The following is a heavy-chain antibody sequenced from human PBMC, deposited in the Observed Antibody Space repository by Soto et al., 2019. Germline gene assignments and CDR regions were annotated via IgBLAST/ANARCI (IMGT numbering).Heavy chain of an antibody. D-gene: IGHD6-13*01. CDR1: GFTFSSYG. CDR3: AREAVTAGGRSDDY. Sequence: GGSLRLSCAASGFTFSSYGMHWVRQAPGKGLEWVAVIWYDGSNKYYADSVKGRFTISRDNSKNTLYLQMNSLRAEDTAVYYCAREAVTAGGRSDDYWGQGTLVTVSS. CDR2: IWYDGSNK. J-gene: IGHJ4*02. V-gene: IGHV3-33*01.